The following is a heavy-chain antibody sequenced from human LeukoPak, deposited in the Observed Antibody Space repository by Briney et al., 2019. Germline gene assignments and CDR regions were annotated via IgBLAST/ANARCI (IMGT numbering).Heavy chain of an antibody. J-gene: IGHJ4*02. CDR3: AREEFLHEIDSSGYFVY. CDR2: VYSSGVG. CDR1: GGSITDYY. Sequence: SETLSLTCTVCGGSITDYYWNWIRQPAGQGLEWLGRVYSSGVGNYNPSLTSRVTMSVDTSKNQLSLKLTSLTAADTAVYYCAREEFLHEIDSSGYFVYWGQGTLVTVSS. D-gene: IGHD3-22*01. V-gene: IGHV4-4*07.